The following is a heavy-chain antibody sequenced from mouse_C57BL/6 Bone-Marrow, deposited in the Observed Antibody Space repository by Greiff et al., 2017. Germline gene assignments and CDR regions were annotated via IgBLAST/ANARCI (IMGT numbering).Heavy chain of an antibody. CDR3: ARSVIYCLDY. CDR2: IYPRDGST. D-gene: IGHD2-1*01. J-gene: IGHJ2*01. Sequence: VQLVESGPELVKPGASVKLSCKASGYTFTSYDINWVKQRPGQGLEWIGWIYPRDGSTKYNEKFKGKATLTVDTSSSTAYMELHSLTSEDSAVYFWARSVIYCLDYWGQGTTLTVSS. CDR1: GYTFTSYD. V-gene: IGHV1-85*01.